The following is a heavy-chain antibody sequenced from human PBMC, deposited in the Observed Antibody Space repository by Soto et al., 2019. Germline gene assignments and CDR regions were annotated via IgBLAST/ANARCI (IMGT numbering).Heavy chain of an antibody. J-gene: IGHJ4*02. CDR2: ISGSGGST. CDR1: GFTFSSYA. CDR3: AKDPATYYDILTGLTFFGYFDY. Sequence: GGSLRLSCAASGFTFSSYAMSWVRQAPGKGLEWVSAISGSGGSTYYADSVKGRFTISRDNSKNTLYLQMNSLRAEDTAVYYCAKDPATYYDILTGLTFFGYFDYWGQGTLVTVSS. V-gene: IGHV3-23*01. D-gene: IGHD3-9*01.